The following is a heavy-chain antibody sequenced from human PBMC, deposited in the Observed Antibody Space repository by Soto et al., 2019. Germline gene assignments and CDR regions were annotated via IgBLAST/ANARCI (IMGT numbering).Heavy chain of an antibody. J-gene: IGHJ6*02. CDR1: GGSISSYY. D-gene: IGHD6-13*01. Sequence: SETLSLTCTASGGSISSYYWSWIRQPPGKGLEWIGYIYYSGSTNYNPSLKSRVTISVDTSKNQFSLKLSSVTAADTAVYYCARDSIAAGPSYGMDVWGQGTTVTVSS. CDR2: IYYSGST. CDR3: ARDSIAAGPSYGMDV. V-gene: IGHV4-59*01.